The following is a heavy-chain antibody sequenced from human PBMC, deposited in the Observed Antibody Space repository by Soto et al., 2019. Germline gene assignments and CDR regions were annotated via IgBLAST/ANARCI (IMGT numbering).Heavy chain of an antibody. V-gene: IGHV4-39*01. CDR1: GGSISSSSYY. CDR2: IYYSGST. Sequence: SETLSLTCTVSGGSISSSSYYWGWIRQPPGKGLEWIGSIYYSGSTYYNPSLKSRDTISVDTSKNQFSLKLSSVTAADTAAYYCSSTRAAAGGDYDYYFGIDVWGQGTTVT. CDR3: SSTRAAAGGDYDYYFGIDV. D-gene: IGHD6-13*01. J-gene: IGHJ6*02.